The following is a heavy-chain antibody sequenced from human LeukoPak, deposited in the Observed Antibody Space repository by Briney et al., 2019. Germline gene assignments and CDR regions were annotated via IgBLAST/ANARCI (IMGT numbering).Heavy chain of an antibody. D-gene: IGHD2-15*01. J-gene: IGHJ4*02. CDR2: INWNGGST. V-gene: IGHV3-20*04. CDR3: ARVGSEEGYYFDY. Sequence: WGSLRLSCAASGFTFDDYGMSWVRQTPGKGLEWVSGINWNGGSTGYADSVKGRFTISRDNDKNSLYLQVNSLRAEDTALYYCARVGSEEGYYFDYWGQGTLVTVSS. CDR1: GFTFDDYG.